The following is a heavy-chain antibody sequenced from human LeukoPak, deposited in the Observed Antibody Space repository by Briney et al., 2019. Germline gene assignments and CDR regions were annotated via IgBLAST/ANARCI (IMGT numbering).Heavy chain of an antibody. V-gene: IGHV1-18*01. CDR1: GYTYTNYG. CDR2: ISGYNGHT. CDR3: ARAGHRKYYYDNAYDY. Sequence: GASVKVSCKASGYTYTNYGISWVRQAPGQGLEWMGWISGYNGHTNYAQKLQGRVTITTHTSTSTAYMELRSLRSDDTAVYYCARAGHRKYYYDNAYDYWGQGTLVTVSS. J-gene: IGHJ4*02. D-gene: IGHD3-22*01.